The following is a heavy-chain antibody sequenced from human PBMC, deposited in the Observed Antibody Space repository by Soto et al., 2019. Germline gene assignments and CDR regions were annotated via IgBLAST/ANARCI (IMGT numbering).Heavy chain of an antibody. J-gene: IGHJ4*02. V-gene: IGHV4-31*11. CDR1: GASISSDAYH. Sequence: QVYLQESGPRLVRPSQTLSLTCDVSGASISSDAYHWSWIRQHPGKGLGWIGFISSSRRTYYNPSLKSRITISADTSRKQFSLRLTSVTAADTAVYYCARYRFSATWSKFDYWGQGTLVTVSS. CDR3: ARYRFSATWSKFDY. D-gene: IGHD3-16*02. CDR2: ISSSRRT.